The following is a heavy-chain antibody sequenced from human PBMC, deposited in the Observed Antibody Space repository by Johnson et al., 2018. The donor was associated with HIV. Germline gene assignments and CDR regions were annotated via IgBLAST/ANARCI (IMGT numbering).Heavy chain of an antibody. Sequence: QVQLVESGGGLVQPGPSLRLSSAASGFTFSNYGMHWVRQAPGKGLERVAFIWYDGTNIYYADSVKGRSTISRDNSKNTLDLQMNSLRAEDTDVYYCAKDLEEGQQWLIGAFDIWGQGTMVTVSS. CDR1: GFTFSNYG. J-gene: IGHJ3*02. D-gene: IGHD6-19*01. CDR3: AKDLEEGQQWLIGAFDI. CDR2: IWYDGTNI. V-gene: IGHV3-30*02.